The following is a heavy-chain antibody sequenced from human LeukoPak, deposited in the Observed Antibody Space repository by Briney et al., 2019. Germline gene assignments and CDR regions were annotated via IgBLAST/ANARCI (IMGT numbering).Heavy chain of an antibody. CDR1: GFTFSTYV. V-gene: IGHV3-30*04. D-gene: IGHD3-22*01. CDR3: ARPTSGFYPNFDY. CDR2: ISYDGSKK. Sequence: RAGGSVRLSCAASGFTFSTYVIHWVRQAPGKGLEWGAVISYDGSKKYYADSVKGRFTISRDNSKNTLYLQMNSLTTEDTAVYYCARPTSGFYPNFDYWGQGTLVTVSS. J-gene: IGHJ4*02.